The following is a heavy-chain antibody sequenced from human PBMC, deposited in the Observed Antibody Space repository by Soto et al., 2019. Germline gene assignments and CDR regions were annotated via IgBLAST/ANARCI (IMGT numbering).Heavy chain of an antibody. V-gene: IGHV3-23*01. CDR1: GFTFSSYA. Sequence: GGSLRLSCAASGFTFSSYAMSWVRQAPGKGLEWVSAISGSGGSTYYADSVKGRFTISRDNSKNTLYLQMNSLRAEDTAVYYCAKNAYCGGDCYLRGGLLDIWGQGTMVTVSS. J-gene: IGHJ3*02. CDR3: AKNAYCGGDCYLRGGLLDI. D-gene: IGHD2-21*02. CDR2: ISGSGGST.